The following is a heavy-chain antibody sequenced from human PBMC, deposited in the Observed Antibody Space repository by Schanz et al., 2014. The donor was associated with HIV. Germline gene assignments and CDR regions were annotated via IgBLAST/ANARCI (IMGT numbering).Heavy chain of an antibody. V-gene: IGHV3-23*04. CDR2: ISGSGGST. Sequence: VQLVESGGGVVQPGRSLRLSCAASGFTFSSYAMSWVRQAPGKGLEWVSAISGSGGSTYYADSVRGRFTISRDNSKNTLYLQMKNLRTEDTAVYYCAKPEYDSSGNSQSHFDYWGQGTLVTVSS. CDR1: GFTFSSYA. J-gene: IGHJ4*02. D-gene: IGHD3-22*01. CDR3: AKPEYDSSGNSQSHFDY.